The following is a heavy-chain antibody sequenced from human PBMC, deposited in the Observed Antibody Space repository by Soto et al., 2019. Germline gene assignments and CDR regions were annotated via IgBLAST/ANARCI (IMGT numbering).Heavy chain of an antibody. CDR3: ARSIVVVTALDY. D-gene: IGHD2-21*02. J-gene: IGHJ4*02. Sequence: QVQLVQSGAEEKKPGASVKVSCKASGYTFTSYAMHWVRQAPGQRLEWMGWINAGNGNTKYSQKFQGRVTITRDTSASTAYMELSSLRSEDTAVYYSARSIVVVTALDYLGQGTLVTVSS. CDR1: GYTFTSYA. CDR2: INAGNGNT. V-gene: IGHV1-3*05.